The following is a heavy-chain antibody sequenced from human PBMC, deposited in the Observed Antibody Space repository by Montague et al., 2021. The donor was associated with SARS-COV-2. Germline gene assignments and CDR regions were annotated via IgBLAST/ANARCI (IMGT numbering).Heavy chain of an antibody. D-gene: IGHD3-10*01. V-gene: IGHV3-23*03. CDR2: VYGDTISA. J-gene: IGHJ6*02. CDR1: GFTFNMFA. Sequence: SLRLSCAASGFTFNMFAMSWVRQAPGKGLEWVSAVYGDTISAYYAESVKGRFTISRDNPKNTLFLQMNSLRADDSAIYYCAKDRNNVVRALDVWGQGTTVIVSS. CDR3: AKDRNNVVRALDV.